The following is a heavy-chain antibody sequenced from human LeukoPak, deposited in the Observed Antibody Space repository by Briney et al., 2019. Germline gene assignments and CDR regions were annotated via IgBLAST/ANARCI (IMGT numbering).Heavy chain of an antibody. CDR1: GFTFSNYA. V-gene: IGHV3-23*01. CDR3: VTYTLDISGSYYLFDY. J-gene: IGHJ4*02. Sequence: PGASLRLSCAASGFTFSNYAVSWVRQAPGKGLEWVSAISGSGGSTYYADSVKGRFTISRDNSKNTLYLQMNSLRAEDTAVYYCVTYTLDISGSYYLFDYWGQGTLVTVSS. D-gene: IGHD1-26*01. CDR2: ISGSGGST.